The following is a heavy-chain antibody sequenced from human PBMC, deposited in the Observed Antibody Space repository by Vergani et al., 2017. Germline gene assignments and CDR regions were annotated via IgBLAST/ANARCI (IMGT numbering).Heavy chain of an antibody. CDR3: AKDRAYRKGIAVAGVIDY. J-gene: IGHJ4*02. Sequence: EVQLLESGGGLVQPGGSLRLSCAASGFTFSSYAMSWVRQAPGKGLEWVSAISGSGGSTYYADAVKGRFTISRDNAKNTLYLQMNSLRAEDTAVYYCAKDRAYRKGIAVAGVIDYWGQGTLVTVSS. CDR2: ISGSGGST. D-gene: IGHD6-19*01. V-gene: IGHV3-23*01. CDR1: GFTFSSYA.